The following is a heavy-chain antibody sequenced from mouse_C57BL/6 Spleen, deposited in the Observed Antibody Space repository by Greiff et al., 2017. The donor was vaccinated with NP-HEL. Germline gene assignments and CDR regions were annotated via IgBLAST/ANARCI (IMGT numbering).Heavy chain of an antibody. CDR2: IDPSDSYT. Sequence: QVQLQQPGAELVRPGTSVKLSCKASGYTFTSYWMHWVKQRPGQGLEWIGVIDPSDSYTNYNQKFKGKATLTVDTSSSTAYMQLSSLTSEDSAVYYCARGYGTDWYFDVWGTGTTVTVSS. CDR3: ARGYGTDWYFDV. D-gene: IGHD2-10*02. J-gene: IGHJ1*03. CDR1: GYTFTSYW. V-gene: IGHV1-59*01.